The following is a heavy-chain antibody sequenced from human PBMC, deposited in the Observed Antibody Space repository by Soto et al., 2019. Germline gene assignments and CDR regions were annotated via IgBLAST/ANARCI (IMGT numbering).Heavy chain of an antibody. D-gene: IGHD4-17*01. V-gene: IGHV3-30*18. CDR2: ISYDGSNK. CDR1: GFTFSSYG. CDR3: AKSGTTVVTLDY. J-gene: IGHJ4*02. Sequence: QVQLVKSGGGVIQTGRSLRLSCAASGFTFSSYGMHWVRQAPGKGLEWVAVISYDGSNKYYADSVKGRFTISRDNSKNTLYLQMNSLRAEDTAVYYCAKSGTTVVTLDYWGQGTLVTVSS.